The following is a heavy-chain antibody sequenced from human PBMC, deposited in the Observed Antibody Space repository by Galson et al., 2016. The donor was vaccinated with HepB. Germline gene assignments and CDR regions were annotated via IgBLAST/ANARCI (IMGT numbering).Heavy chain of an antibody. CDR2: ISGSGTT. J-gene: IGHJ4*02. V-gene: IGHV3-23*01. D-gene: IGHD5-24*01. Sequence: SLRLSCAASGFTFSSYTMNWVRQAPGKGLEWVSGISGSGTTYYADPVKGRFTISRDNPKNTLYPQMSSLRAEDTALYYCAKVPHTKMDQLFDYWGQGTLVTVSS. CDR3: AKVPHTKMDQLFDY. CDR1: GFTFSSYT.